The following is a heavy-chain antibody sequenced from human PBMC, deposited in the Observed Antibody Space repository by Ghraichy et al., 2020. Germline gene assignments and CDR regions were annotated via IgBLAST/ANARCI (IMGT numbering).Heavy chain of an antibody. CDR2: ISHDGSNK. Sequence: GGSLRLSCAGSGFNFNLYGIHWVRQAPGKGLEWVAVISHDGSNKYFGDSVRGRFSISRDNSQNTVYLQMTSLRADDTAVYFCARPFLPASIQEKFDYWGQGVLVSVSS. CDR1: GFNFNLYG. D-gene: IGHD5-12*01. V-gene: IGHV3-30*03. J-gene: IGHJ4*02. CDR3: ARPFLPASIQEKFDY.